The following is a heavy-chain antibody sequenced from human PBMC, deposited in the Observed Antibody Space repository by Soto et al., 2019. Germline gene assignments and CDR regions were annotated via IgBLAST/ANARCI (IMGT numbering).Heavy chain of an antibody. V-gene: IGHV1-69*06. J-gene: IGHJ6*02. D-gene: IGHD2-2*01. CDR2: IMPFFGTV. CDR1: GGTFGNYA. Sequence: QVQLVQSGAEVKKPGSSVKVSCKASGGTFGNYAVSWVRQAPGQGLEWMGKIMPFFGTVNYGQKFQDKVTITVDKYTNTAYMELSSLRSRDTAVYYCASVSVPGIYGEDVWGQGTTVSVSS. CDR3: ASVSVPGIYGEDV.